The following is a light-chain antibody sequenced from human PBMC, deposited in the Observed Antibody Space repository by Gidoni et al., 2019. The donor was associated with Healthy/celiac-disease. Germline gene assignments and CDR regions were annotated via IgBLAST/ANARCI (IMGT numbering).Light chain of an antibody. V-gene: IGLV1-40*01. J-gene: IGLJ2*01. CDR3: QSYDSSLSEVV. Sequence: QSVLPQPPSVSGAPGQRVTIPCTGSSSNIGAGYDVHWYQQLPGTAPKLLIYGNSNRPSGVPDRFSGSKSGTSASLAITGLQAEDEADYYCQSYDSSLSEVVFGGGTKLTVL. CDR1: SSNIGAGYD. CDR2: GNS.